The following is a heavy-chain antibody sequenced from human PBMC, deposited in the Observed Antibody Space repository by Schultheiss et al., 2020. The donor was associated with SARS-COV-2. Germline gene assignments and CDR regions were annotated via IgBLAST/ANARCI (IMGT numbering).Heavy chain of an antibody. D-gene: IGHD6-6*01. CDR1: GFTFSSYA. Sequence: GGSLRLSCAASGFTFSSYAMSWVRQAPGKGLEWVSSISSSSRYMYYADSVKGRFTISRDNSQSTLFLQMNSLRAEDTALYYCAKQDSTSSGIDYLGQGTLVTVS. J-gene: IGHJ4*02. V-gene: IGHV3-23*01. CDR3: AKQDSTSSGIDY. CDR2: ISSSSRYM.